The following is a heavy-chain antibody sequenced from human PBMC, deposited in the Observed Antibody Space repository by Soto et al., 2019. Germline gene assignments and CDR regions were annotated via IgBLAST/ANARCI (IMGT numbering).Heavy chain of an antibody. V-gene: IGHV3-73*01. Sequence: WGSLRLSCAASRFTFSRSAMHLVRQAPGKGLEWVGRIRSKANNYATAYAASVKGRFSISRDDSKNTAYLQMNSLKSEDTAVYYCTRLYSSGFDYWGQGALVTVSX. CDR3: TRLYSSGFDY. CDR2: IRSKANNYAT. CDR1: RFTFSRSA. J-gene: IGHJ4*02. D-gene: IGHD6-19*01.